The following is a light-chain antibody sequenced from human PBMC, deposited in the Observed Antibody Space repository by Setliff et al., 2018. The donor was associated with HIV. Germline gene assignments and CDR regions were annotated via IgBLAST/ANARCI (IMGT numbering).Light chain of an antibody. J-gene: IGLJ1*01. CDR2: DNH. CDR1: SANIGNNY. Sequence: QSVLTQPPSVSAAPGQKVTISCSGSSANIGNNYVSWYQQLPGTAPKLLIYDNHDRPSGIPDRFSGSKSGTSATLGITGLQTGDEADYYCATWDGGLSAYVFGTGTKVTVL. V-gene: IGLV1-51*01. CDR3: ATWDGGLSAYV.